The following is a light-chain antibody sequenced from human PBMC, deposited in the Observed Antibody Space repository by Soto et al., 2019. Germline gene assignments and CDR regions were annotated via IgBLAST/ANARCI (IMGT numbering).Light chain of an antibody. CDR2: ASS. V-gene: IGKV1-12*01. CDR3: QQANSFPIT. J-gene: IGKJ3*01. CDR1: QDILSW. Sequence: DIQMTQSPSSVSASVGDRVTITCRASQDILSWLAWYQQKPGEASRLLIYASSNLQSGVPSRFSGSGSGTVLTLTISSLQPEDFATYYCQQANSFPITFGPGTRLDI.